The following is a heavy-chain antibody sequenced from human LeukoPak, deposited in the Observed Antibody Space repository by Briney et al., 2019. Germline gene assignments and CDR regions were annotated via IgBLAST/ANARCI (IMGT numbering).Heavy chain of an antibody. CDR2: INHGGST. J-gene: IGHJ4*02. V-gene: IGHV4-38-2*02. CDR1: GDSVSGYY. CDR3: ARVGPNWGFKENFDF. Sequence: SSETLSLTCIVSGDSVSGYYWGWIRRPPGKGLEWIGSINHGGSTDYNPSLKSRVIMSIDTSKNHFSLKLTSVTAADTAVYYCARVGPNWGFKENFDFWGQGTLVTVSS. D-gene: IGHD7-27*01.